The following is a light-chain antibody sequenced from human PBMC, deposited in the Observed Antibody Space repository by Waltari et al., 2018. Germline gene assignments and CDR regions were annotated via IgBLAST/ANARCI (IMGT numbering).Light chain of an antibody. CDR2: DDN. V-gene: IGLV6-57*02. Sequence: SSGSIVNNYVQWYQQRPGSAPTIVIYDDNQRPSGVPDRFSGSIDSSSNSASLTISGLKTEDEADYYCQSYDNNNNVVFGGGTKLTVL. J-gene: IGLJ2*01. CDR1: SGSIVNNY. CDR3: QSYDNNNNVV.